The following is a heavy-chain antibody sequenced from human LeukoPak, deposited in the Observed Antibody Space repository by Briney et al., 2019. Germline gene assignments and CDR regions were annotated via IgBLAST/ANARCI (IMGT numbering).Heavy chain of an antibody. J-gene: IGHJ4*02. CDR2: IIPIFGTA. Sequence: SVKVSCKASGGTFSSYAISWVRQAPGQGLEWMGGIIPIFGTANYAQKFQGRVTITTDESTSTAYMELSSLRSEDTAVYYCALKDCSSTSCYPPALDYWGQGTLVTVSS. CDR3: ALKDCSSTSCYPPALDY. D-gene: IGHD2-2*01. V-gene: IGHV1-69*05. CDR1: GGTFSSYA.